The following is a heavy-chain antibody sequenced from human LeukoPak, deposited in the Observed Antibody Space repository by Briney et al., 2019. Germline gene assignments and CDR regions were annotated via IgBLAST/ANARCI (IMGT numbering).Heavy chain of an antibody. CDR2: ISSSGSTI. Sequence: KSGGSLRLSCAASGFTFSDYYMSWIRQAPGKGLEWVSYISSSGSTIYYADSVKGRFTISRDNAKNSLYLQMNSLRAEDTALYYCAKGSGSYYYYAMGVWGQGTTVTVSS. V-gene: IGHV3-11*01. CDR3: AKGSGSYYYYAMGV. CDR1: GFTFSDYY. J-gene: IGHJ6*02.